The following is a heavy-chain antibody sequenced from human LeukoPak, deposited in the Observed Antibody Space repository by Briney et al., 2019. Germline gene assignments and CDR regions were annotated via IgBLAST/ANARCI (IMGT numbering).Heavy chain of an antibody. CDR2: IYYSGST. CDR1: GGSISSYY. Sequence: MSSETLSLTCTVSGGSISSYYWSWIRQPPGKGLEWIGYIYYSGSTNYNPSLKSRVTISVDTSKNQFSLKLSSVTAADTAVYYCARLENYYDSSGYYSANFDYWGQGTLVTVSS. D-gene: IGHD3-22*01. V-gene: IGHV4-59*12. J-gene: IGHJ4*02. CDR3: ARLENYYDSSGYYSANFDY.